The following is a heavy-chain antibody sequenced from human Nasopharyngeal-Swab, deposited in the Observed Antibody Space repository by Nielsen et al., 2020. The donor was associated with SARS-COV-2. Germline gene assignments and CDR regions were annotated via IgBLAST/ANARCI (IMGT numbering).Heavy chain of an antibody. CDR2: IYYSGST. D-gene: IGHD2-2*01. Sequence: SETLSLTCTVSGGSISSSSYYRGWIRQPPGKGLEWIGSIYYSGSTYYNPSLKSRVTISVDTSKNQFSLKLSSVTAADTAVYYCARREGPAAIEYFQHWGQGTLVTVSS. CDR1: GGSISSSSYY. J-gene: IGHJ1*01. CDR3: ARREGPAAIEYFQH. V-gene: IGHV4-39*01.